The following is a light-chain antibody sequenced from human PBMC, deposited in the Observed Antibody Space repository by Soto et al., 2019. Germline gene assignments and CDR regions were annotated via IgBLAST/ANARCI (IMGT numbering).Light chain of an antibody. CDR3: QQYGSSAPIT. J-gene: IGKJ5*01. CDR1: QSVRNNN. Sequence: EILLTQSPGTLSLSRGERTTLXXRDSQSVRNNNLNWYQQKAGQAPRLXXYGASIRATGIPDRFSGSGSGTDFTLTISRLEPEDFALYFCQQYGSSAPITFGQGTRLEIK. V-gene: IGKV3-20*01. CDR2: GAS.